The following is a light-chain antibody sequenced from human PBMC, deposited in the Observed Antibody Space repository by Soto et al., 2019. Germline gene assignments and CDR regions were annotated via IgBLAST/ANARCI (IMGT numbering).Light chain of an antibody. Sequence: QSALTQPASVSGSPGQSITISCTGTSSDIGSYNLVSWYQQHPGKAPKLIIYEVTKRPSGISNRFSGSKSGNTASLTISGLQTEDEADYYCCSYAGSSTVGFGGGTKVTVL. CDR2: EVT. V-gene: IGLV2-23*02. CDR3: CSYAGSSTVG. CDR1: SSDIGSYNL. J-gene: IGLJ2*01.